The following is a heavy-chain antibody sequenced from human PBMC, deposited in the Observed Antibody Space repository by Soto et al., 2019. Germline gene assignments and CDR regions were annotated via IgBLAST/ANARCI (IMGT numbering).Heavy chain of an antibody. CDR3: RRSSRYSTDV. J-gene: IGHJ6*02. Sequence: SETLSLTCAVSGGSISSGGYSWSWIRQPPGKGLEWIVYISHSGSTYYNPSLKSRVTISADTSKNQFSLNLISVTAADTAVYYCRRSSRYSTDVWGQGITVTVSS. V-gene: IGHV4-30-2*01. CDR1: GGSISSGGYS. CDR2: ISHSGST. D-gene: IGHD6-19*01.